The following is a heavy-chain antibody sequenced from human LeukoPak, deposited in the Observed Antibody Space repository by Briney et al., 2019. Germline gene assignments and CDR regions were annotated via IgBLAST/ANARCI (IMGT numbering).Heavy chain of an antibody. CDR1: GYTFSGYY. D-gene: IGHD3-22*01. J-gene: IGHJ4*02. Sequence: ASVKVSCKASGYTFSGYYMHWVRQAPGQGLEWMGWINPNSGGTKYAQKFQGRVTMTRDTSISTAYMELSSLRSEDTAVYYCARLSDTPAYYYSSGYYHIRYWGQGTLLTVSS. CDR3: ARLSDTPAYYYSSGYYHIRY. CDR2: INPNSGGT. V-gene: IGHV1-2*02.